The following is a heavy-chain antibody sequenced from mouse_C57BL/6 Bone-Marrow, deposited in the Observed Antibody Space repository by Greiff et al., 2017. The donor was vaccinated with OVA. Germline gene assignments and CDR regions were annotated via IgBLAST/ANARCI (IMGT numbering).Heavy chain of an antibody. V-gene: IGHV1-7*01. CDR3: ARVGYQYYYAMDY. J-gene: IGHJ4*01. D-gene: IGHD2-14*01. Sequence: QVQLKQSGAELAKPGASVKLSCKASGYTFTSYWMHWVKQRPGQGLEWIGYLNPSSGYTKYNQKFKDKATLTADKSSSTAYMQLSSLTYEDSAVYYCARVGYQYYYAMDYWGQGTSVTVSS. CDR1: GYTFTSYW. CDR2: LNPSSGYT.